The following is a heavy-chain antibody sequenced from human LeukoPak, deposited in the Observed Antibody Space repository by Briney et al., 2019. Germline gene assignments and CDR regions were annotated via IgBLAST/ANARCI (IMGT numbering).Heavy chain of an antibody. J-gene: IGHJ4*02. V-gene: IGHV4-59*01. CDR3: AVCGGDCYFNY. CDR1: GGSISSYY. Sequence: SETLSLTCTVSGGSISSYYWSWIRQPPGKGLEWIGYIYYSGSTNYNPSLKSRVTISVDTSKNQFSLKLSSVTAADTAVYYCAVCGGDCYFNYWGQETLVTVSS. D-gene: IGHD2-21*02. CDR2: IYYSGST.